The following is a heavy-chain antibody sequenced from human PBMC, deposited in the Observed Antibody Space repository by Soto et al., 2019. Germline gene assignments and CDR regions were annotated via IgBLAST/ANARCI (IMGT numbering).Heavy chain of an antibody. CDR3: CGPSTVTINLFFDL. J-gene: IGHJ2*01. CDR1: GFTVSSNY. V-gene: IGHV3-66*01. CDR2: IYGGGRT. D-gene: IGHD4-17*01. Sequence: EVQLVESGGGLVQPGGSLRLSCAASGFTVSSNYMSWVRQAPGKGLEWVSIIYGGGRTNYADSVKGRFTVSRDNYKNTLYLQMTSLRAEDTAMYYCCGPSTVTINLFFDLWGRGTLVTVSS.